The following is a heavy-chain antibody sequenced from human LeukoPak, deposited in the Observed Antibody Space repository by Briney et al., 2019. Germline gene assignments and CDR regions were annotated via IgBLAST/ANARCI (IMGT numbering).Heavy chain of an antibody. V-gene: IGHV4-34*01. D-gene: IGHD2-2*01. J-gene: IGHJ6*02. CDR2: INHSGST. CDR1: GGSFSGYY. CDR3: ARALGAYCSSTSRPYYYYYGMDV. Sequence: TSETLSLTCAVYGGSFSGYYWSWIRQPPGKGLEWIGEINHSGSTNYNPSLKSRVTISVDTSKNQFSLKLSSVTAADTAVYYCARALGAYCSSTSRPYYYYYGMDVWGQGTTVTVSS.